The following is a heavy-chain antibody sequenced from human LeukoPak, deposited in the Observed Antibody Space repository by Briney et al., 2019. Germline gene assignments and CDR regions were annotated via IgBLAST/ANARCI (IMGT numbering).Heavy chain of an antibody. Sequence: SVKVSCKASGGTFSSYAISWVRQAPGQGLEWMGGIIPIFGTANYAQKFQGRVTITADESTSTAYMELSSLRSEDTAVYYCARERGSGRTFDNWGQGTLVTVSS. D-gene: IGHD2-15*01. CDR2: IIPIFGTA. CDR1: GGTFSSYA. J-gene: IGHJ4*02. V-gene: IGHV1-69*01. CDR3: ARERGSGRTFDN.